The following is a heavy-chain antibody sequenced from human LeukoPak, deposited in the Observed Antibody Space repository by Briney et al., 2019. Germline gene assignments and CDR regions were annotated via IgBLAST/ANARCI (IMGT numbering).Heavy chain of an antibody. V-gene: IGHV4-59*12. CDR2: IYYSGST. Sequence: SETLSLTCTVSGGSISSYYWSWIRQPPGKGLEWIGYIYYSGSTNYNPSLKSRVTISVDTSKNQFSLKLSSVTAADTAVYYCARVPYYYDSSGYVLSYAFDIWGQGTMVTVSS. D-gene: IGHD3-22*01. CDR1: GGSISSYY. CDR3: ARVPYYYDSSGYVLSYAFDI. J-gene: IGHJ3*02.